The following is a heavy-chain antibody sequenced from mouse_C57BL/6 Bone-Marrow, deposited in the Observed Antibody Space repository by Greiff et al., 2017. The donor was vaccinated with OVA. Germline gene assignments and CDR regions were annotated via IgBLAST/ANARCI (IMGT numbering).Heavy chain of an antibody. CDR3: AGTVVATPFDY. D-gene: IGHD1-1*01. CDR2: INPNNGGT. CDR1: GYTFTDYY. V-gene: IGHV1-26*01. J-gene: IGHJ2*01. Sequence: EVQLQQSGPELVKPGASVKISCKASGYTFTDYYMNWVKQSHGKSLEWIGDINPNNGGTSYNQKFKGKATLTVDKSSSTAYMELRSLTSEDSAVYYCAGTVVATPFDYWGQGTTLTVSS.